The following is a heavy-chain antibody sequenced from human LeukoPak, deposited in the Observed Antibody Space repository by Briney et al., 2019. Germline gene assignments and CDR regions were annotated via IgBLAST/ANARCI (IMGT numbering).Heavy chain of an antibody. CDR3: VRGGDLEWLLHDEPYIFDY. CDR2: INGDGSIT. V-gene: IGHV3-74*01. Sequence: PGGSLRLSCAASGFSFISYWMHWVRQAPGKGLVWVSRINGDGSITSYADSVKGRCTISRDNAKNTLYLQMNSLRAEDTAVYYCVRGGDLEWLLHDEPYIFDYWGQGTLVTVSS. D-gene: IGHD3-3*01. CDR1: GFSFISYW. J-gene: IGHJ4*02.